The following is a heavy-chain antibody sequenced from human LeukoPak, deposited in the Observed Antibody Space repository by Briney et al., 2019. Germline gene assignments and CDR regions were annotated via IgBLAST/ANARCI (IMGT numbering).Heavy chain of an antibody. V-gene: IGHV4-59*02. CDR3: ARGASGYSYDLIDY. Sequence: PGGSLRLSCAASGFTVSSNYMSWIRQPPGKGLEWIGYIYYSGSTNYNPSLKSRVTISVDTSKNQFSLKLSSVTAADTAIYYCARGASGYSYDLIDYWGQGTLVTVSS. CDR1: GFTVSSNY. D-gene: IGHD5-18*01. CDR2: IYYSGST. J-gene: IGHJ4*02.